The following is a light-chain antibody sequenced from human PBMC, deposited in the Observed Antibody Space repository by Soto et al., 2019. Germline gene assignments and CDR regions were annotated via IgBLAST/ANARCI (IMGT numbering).Light chain of an antibody. CDR3: QQSYNVPRT. J-gene: IGKJ2*01. V-gene: IGKV1-39*01. Sequence: DIQMTQSPSSLSASVGDRVTITCRAGQRIANFLNWYQQKPWKAPQLLVYAATSLKTGVPSRFSGSGSGTDFTLTITSLQPEDFATYYCQQSYNVPRTFGQGTNLEIK. CDR2: AAT. CDR1: QRIANF.